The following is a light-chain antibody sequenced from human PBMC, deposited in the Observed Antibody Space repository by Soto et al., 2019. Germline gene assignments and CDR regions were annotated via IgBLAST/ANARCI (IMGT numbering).Light chain of an antibody. Sequence: QSALTHPASVSGSPGQSITISCTGTSSDVGGYNYVSWYQQHPGKAPKLMIYEVSNRPSRVSNRFSGSKSGNTASLTISGLQAEDEADYYCSSYTRSSTPYVYGTGTKVTVL. CDR2: EVS. J-gene: IGLJ1*01. CDR3: SSYTRSSTPYV. V-gene: IGLV2-14*01. CDR1: SSDVGGYNY.